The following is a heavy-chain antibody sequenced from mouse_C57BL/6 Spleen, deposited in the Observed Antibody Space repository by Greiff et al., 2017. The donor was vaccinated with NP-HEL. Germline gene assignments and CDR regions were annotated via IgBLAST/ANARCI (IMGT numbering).Heavy chain of an antibody. V-gene: IGHV1-82*01. Sequence: VHLVESGPELVKPGASVKISCKASGYAFSSSWMNWVKQRPGKGLEWIGRIYPGDGDTNYNGKFKGKATLTADKSSSTAYMQLSSLTSEDSAVYFCGSEGEVLAYWGQGTLVTVSA. CDR2: IYPGDGDT. CDR3: GSEGEVLAY. CDR1: GYAFSSSW. J-gene: IGHJ3*01.